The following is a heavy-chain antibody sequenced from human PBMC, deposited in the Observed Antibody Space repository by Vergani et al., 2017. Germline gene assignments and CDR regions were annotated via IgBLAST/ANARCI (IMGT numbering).Heavy chain of an antibody. D-gene: IGHD6-19*01. CDR1: GASIRSSNYY. CDR3: ARHSTVEWLVKLGWIDP. CDR2: IYYSGRT. V-gene: IGHV4-39*01. Sequence: QLQLQESGPGLVKPSATLSLTCSVSGASIRSSNYYWGWIRQPPGNGLEWIESIYYSGRTYYNPSLKSRVTISVDTSQNQFSLKLSSVTAADPAVYFCARHSTVEWLVKLGWIDPWGQGILVTVSS. J-gene: IGHJ5*02.